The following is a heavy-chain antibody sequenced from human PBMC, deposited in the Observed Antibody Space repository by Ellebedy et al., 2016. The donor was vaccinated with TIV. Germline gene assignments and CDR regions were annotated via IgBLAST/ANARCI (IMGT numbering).Heavy chain of an antibody. CDR3: ARSSMVLRAFDF. J-gene: IGHJ3*01. D-gene: IGHD2/OR15-2a*01. V-gene: IGHV2-5*01. Sequence: SGPTPVKPTQTLTLTCTLSGFSLSTSGVSVGWIRQPPGKALEWLALIYWNDDKRYSPSLKSRLTITKDTSKNQVVLRMTNMDPVDTATYYCARSSMVLRAFDFWGQGTMVTVSS. CDR2: IYWNDDK. CDR1: GFSLSTSGVS.